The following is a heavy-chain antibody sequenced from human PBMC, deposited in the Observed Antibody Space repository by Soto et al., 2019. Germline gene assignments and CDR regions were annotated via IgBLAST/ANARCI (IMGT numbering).Heavy chain of an antibody. D-gene: IGHD3-22*01. CDR2: IIPIFGTA. Sequence: QVQLVQSGAEVKKLGSSVKVSCKASGGTFSSYAISWVRQAPGQGLEWMGGIIPIFGTANYAQKFQGRVTITADESTSTAYMELSSLRSEDTAVYYCARASQHPGSYDGGFDYWGQGTLVTVSS. CDR3: ARASQHPGSYDGGFDY. CDR1: GGTFSSYA. V-gene: IGHV1-69*01. J-gene: IGHJ4*02.